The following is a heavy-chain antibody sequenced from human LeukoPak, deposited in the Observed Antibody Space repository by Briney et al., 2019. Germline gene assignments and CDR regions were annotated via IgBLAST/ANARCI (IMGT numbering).Heavy chain of an antibody. Sequence: ASVKVSCKASGYTFTSYYMHWVRQAPGQGVEWMGWISAYNGNTNYAQKVQGRVTMTTDTSTSTAYMELRSLRSDDTAVYYCARGPNGRAFVIWGQGTMVTVSS. D-gene: IGHD2-8*01. CDR2: ISAYNGNT. V-gene: IGHV1-18*04. J-gene: IGHJ3*02. CDR1: GYTFTSYY. CDR3: ARGPNGRAFVI.